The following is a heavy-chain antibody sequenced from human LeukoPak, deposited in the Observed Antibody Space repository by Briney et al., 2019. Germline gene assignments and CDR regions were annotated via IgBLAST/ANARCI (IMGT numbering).Heavy chain of an antibody. J-gene: IGHJ4*02. CDR1: GFTFSSYE. CDR3: ARGMFLEWLPQGDYFDY. Sequence: GGSLRLSCAASGFTFSSYEMNWVRQAPGKGLEWVAALWSDGSKEKYADSVKGRFTFSRDNSMNTLYLQMNSLRAEDTAVYYCARGMFLEWLPQGDYFDYWGQGALVTVSS. CDR2: LWSDGSKE. V-gene: IGHV3-33*08. D-gene: IGHD3-3*01.